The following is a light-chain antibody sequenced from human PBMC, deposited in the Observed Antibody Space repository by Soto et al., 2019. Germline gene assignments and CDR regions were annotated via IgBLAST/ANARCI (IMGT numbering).Light chain of an antibody. Sequence: DIQMTQSPSTLSASVGDRVTITCRASQSVSIWLAWYQQKPGKAPRLLIYDAASLKTGVPSRFSGSGSGTNFTLTISSLQPDDFATYYCQYDGSFGQGTKVDIK. CDR2: DAA. CDR1: QSVSIW. J-gene: IGKJ2*01. V-gene: IGKV1-5*01. CDR3: QYDGS.